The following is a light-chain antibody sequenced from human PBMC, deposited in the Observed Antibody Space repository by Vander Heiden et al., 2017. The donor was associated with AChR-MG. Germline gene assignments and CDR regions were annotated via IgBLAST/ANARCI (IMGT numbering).Light chain of an antibody. CDR2: GAS. V-gene: IGKV3-20*01. CDR3: HQEDRSPWT. J-gene: IGKJ1*01. CDR1: QSVSSSF. Sequence: ESVLTQSPGTLSLTPGERATLSCRASQSVSSSFLAWYQQKPGQAPRLLIFGASSRATGIPDRFSGSGSGTDFTLTITRLEPEDSAVYYCHQEDRSPWTFGQGTKVEIK.